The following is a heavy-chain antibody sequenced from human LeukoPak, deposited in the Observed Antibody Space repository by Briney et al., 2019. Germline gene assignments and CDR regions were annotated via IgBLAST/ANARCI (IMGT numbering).Heavy chain of an antibody. CDR2: IWYDGSNK. CDR1: GFTFSSYG. Sequence: PGRSLRLSCAASGFTFSSYGMHWVRQAPGKGLEWVAVIWYDGSNKYYADSVKGRFTISRDNSKNTLYLQMNSLRAEDTAVYYCARGLGYCSSTSCHALDYWGQGTLVTVPS. CDR3: ARGLGYCSSTSCHALDY. J-gene: IGHJ4*02. V-gene: IGHV3-33*01. D-gene: IGHD2-2*01.